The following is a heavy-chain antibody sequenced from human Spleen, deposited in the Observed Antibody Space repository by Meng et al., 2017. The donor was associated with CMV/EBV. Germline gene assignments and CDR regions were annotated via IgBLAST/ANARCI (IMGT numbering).Heavy chain of an antibody. J-gene: IGHJ6*02. D-gene: IGHD3-22*01. CDR2: IFYTGST. V-gene: IGHV4-59*01. CDR3: ASILGYDSWARGYYGMDV. CDR1: GGSISNYY. Sequence: SETLSLTCTVSGGSISNYYWSWIRQPPGKGLEWIGYIFYTGSTNYSPSLKSRVTISADTSKSQFSLKLTSVTAADTAVYYCASILGYDSWARGYYGMDVWGQGTTVTVSS.